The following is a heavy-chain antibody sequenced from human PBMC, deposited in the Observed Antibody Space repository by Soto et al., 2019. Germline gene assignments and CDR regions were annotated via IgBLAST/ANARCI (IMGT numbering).Heavy chain of an antibody. CDR1: SGSISSSNW. CDR2: IYHSGST. J-gene: IGHJ3*02. D-gene: IGHD3-10*01. CDR3: ARQGRYGSGSYYKAPPVGAFDI. Sequence: SETLSLICAVSSGSISSSNWWSWVRQPPGKGLEWIGEIYHSGSTNYNPSLKSRVTISVDKSKNQFSLKLSSVTAADTAVYYCARQGRYGSGSYYKAPPVGAFDIWGQGTMVTVSS. V-gene: IGHV4-4*02.